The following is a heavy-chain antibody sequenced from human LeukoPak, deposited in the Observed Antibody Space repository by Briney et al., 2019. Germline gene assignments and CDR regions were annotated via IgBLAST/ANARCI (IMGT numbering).Heavy chain of an antibody. D-gene: IGHD6-13*01. Sequence: SGGSLRLSCAASGFTFSSYGMSWVRQAPGEGLEWVSAIGGSGGRTYYADSVKGRFTISRDSSKNTLYLQMNSLRVEDTAIYYCAKAPAGPEYSSTWKFGYNWFDPWGQGTLVTVSS. CDR1: GFTFSSYG. CDR3: AKAPAGPEYSSTWKFGYNWFDP. CDR2: IGGSGGRT. J-gene: IGHJ5*02. V-gene: IGHV3-23*01.